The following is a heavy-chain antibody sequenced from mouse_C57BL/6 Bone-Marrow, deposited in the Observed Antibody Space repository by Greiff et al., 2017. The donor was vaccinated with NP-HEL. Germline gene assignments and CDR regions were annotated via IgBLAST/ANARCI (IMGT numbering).Heavy chain of an antibody. D-gene: IGHD1-1*01. CDR2: INPNNGGT. Sequence: EVKLMESGPELVKPGASVKIPCKASGYTFTDYNMDWVKLSHGKSLEWIGDINPNNGGTIYNQKFKGKATSTVDKSSSTAYMELRSLTSEDTAVYYCARCSSPYYAMDYWGQGTSVTVSS. J-gene: IGHJ4*01. CDR3: ARCSSPYYAMDY. CDR1: GYTFTDYN. V-gene: IGHV1-18*01.